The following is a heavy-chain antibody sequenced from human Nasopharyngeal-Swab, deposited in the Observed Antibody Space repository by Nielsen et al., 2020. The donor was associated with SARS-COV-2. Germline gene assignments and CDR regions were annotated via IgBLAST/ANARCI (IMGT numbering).Heavy chain of an antibody. V-gene: IGHV4-34*01. J-gene: IGHJ4*02. CDR3: ARAGAVAGTRGQVRLGY. Sequence: SQTLSPTCAFYGASFSCYYCSWIRPPPGKGLEWIGEINHGGSTNYNPSLKSRVTISVDTSKNQFSLKLSSVTAADTAVYYCARAGAVAGTRGQVRLGYWGQGTLVTVSS. CDR1: GASFSCYY. D-gene: IGHD6-19*01. CDR2: INHGGST.